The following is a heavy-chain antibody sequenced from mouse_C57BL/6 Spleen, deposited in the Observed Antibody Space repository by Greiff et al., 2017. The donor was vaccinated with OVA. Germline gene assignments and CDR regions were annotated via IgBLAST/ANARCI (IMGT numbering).Heavy chain of an antibody. CDR3: ARGGDYYGSSWFAY. J-gene: IGHJ3*01. CDR1: GFTFSSYA. Sequence: EVKVVESGGGLVKPGGSLKLSCAASGFTFSSYAMSWVRQTPEKRLEWVATISDGGSYTYYPDNVKGRFTISRDNAKNNLYLQMSHLKSEDTAMYYCARGGDYYGSSWFAYWGQGTLVTVSA. D-gene: IGHD1-1*01. CDR2: ISDGGSYT. V-gene: IGHV5-4*03.